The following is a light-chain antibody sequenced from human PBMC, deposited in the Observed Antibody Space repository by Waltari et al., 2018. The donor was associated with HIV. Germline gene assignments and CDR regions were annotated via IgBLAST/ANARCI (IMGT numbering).Light chain of an antibody. V-gene: IGKV3-15*01. CDR1: QSVSSN. CDR2: GAS. CDR3: HQYNNWPPFT. J-gene: IGKJ3*01. Sequence: EIVMTQCPATLSVSHGERATRSCRANQSVSSNLAWYQQKPGQAPRLLIYGASTRAAGIPARFSGSGSGTEFILTISSLQSEDFAVYYCHQYNNWPPFTFGPGTKVDIK.